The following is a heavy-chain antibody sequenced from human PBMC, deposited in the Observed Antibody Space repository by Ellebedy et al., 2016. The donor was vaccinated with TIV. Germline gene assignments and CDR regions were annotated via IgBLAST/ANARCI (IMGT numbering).Heavy chain of an antibody. CDR1: GFSFTSYW. CDR3: VRDKLSGATILDY. D-gene: IGHD7-27*01. Sequence: GGSLRLSCAVTGFSFTSYWMSWVRQAPERGLEWVANIKQDGGEKYYVDSVKGRFTISRDNAKNSLYLQMNSLRAEDTAVYYCVRDKLSGATILDYWGQGTLVTVSS. V-gene: IGHV3-7*03. CDR2: IKQDGGEK. J-gene: IGHJ4*02.